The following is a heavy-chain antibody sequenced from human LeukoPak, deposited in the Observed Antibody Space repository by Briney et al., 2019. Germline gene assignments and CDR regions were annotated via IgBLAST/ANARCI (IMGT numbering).Heavy chain of an antibody. CDR3: ARDRGFRSWFDP. Sequence: SETLSLTCTVSGYSISSGYYWGWIRPPPGKGLEWIGGIYYSGNTYYNPSLKSRVTISVDTSKNQFSLKLTSVTAADTAVYYCARDRGFRSWFDPWGQGTLVTVHS. J-gene: IGHJ5*02. V-gene: IGHV4-38-2*02. CDR2: IYYSGNT. D-gene: IGHD3-10*01. CDR1: GYSISSGYY.